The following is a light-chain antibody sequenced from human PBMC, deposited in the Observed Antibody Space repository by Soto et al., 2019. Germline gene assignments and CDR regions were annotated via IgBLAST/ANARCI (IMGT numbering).Light chain of an antibody. CDR2: DAS. V-gene: IGKV3-11*01. CDR1: QSVSNY. CDR3: QQRSNWVT. J-gene: IGKJ5*01. Sequence: EIVLTQSPVTLSFSPGERATLSFRASQSVSNYLAWFQQKPGQAPRLLIYDASNRATGIPARFSGSGSGTDFTLTISSLEPEDFAVYYCQQRSNWVTFGQGTRLEIK.